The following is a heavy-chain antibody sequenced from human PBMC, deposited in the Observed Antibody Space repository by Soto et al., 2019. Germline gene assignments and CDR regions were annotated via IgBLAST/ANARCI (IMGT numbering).Heavy chain of an antibody. CDR3: ARDSSGWLNWFDP. J-gene: IGHJ5*02. CDR1: GFTFSSYN. CDR2: ISSSSSTR. Sequence: EVQLVESGGGLVQPGGSLRLSCAASGFTFSSYNMNWVRQAPGKGLEWVSYISSSSSTRYYADSVKGRFTISRDNAKNSLYLQMNSLRDEDTAVYYCARDSSGWLNWFDPWGQGTLVTVSS. D-gene: IGHD6-19*01. V-gene: IGHV3-48*02.